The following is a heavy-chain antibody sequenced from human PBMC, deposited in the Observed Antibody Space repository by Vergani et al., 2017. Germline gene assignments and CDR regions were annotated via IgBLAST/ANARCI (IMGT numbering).Heavy chain of an antibody. J-gene: IGHJ4*02. CDR1: GDSISSNNC. CDR2: ICHTEDT. CDR3: ATIGYRRWGYYFDY. Sequence: QVQLLESGPGLVKPPGTLSLTCAVSGDSISSNNCWTWVRQPPGKGLEWIGEICHTEDTKYSPSLKSRVTVSVGESRNLFSLRLNSVTAADTAVYYCATIGYRRWGYYFDYWGQGILVTVSA. D-gene: IGHD2-2*02. V-gene: IGHV4-4*03.